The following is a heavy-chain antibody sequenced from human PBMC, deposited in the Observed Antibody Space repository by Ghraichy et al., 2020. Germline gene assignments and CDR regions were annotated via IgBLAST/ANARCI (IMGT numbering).Heavy chain of an antibody. CDR1: GFTFSRFW. CDR2: IKHDGSEK. CDR3: ARDFDVDY. Sequence: GGSLRLSCAASGFTFSRFWMTWVRQAPGKGLEWVANIKHDGSEKFYVDSVKDRFTISRDNAKNSLYLQMNSLRAEDTAVYYCARDFDVDYWGQGTRVTVSS. J-gene: IGHJ4*02. V-gene: IGHV3-7*03.